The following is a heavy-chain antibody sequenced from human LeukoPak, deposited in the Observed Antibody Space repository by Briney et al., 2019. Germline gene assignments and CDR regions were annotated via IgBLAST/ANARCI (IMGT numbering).Heavy chain of an antibody. J-gene: IGHJ3*02. Sequence: SETLSLTCIVSGGSITSGSYYWSWIRQPAGKGLEWIGRIYTSGGTDYNPSLKSRVTISVDTSKNQFSLRLTSVTAANTAVYYCGRDGPFYYDSRGSRAKELDIWGQGTMVTVSS. V-gene: IGHV4-61*02. D-gene: IGHD3-22*01. CDR3: GRDGPFYYDSRGSRAKELDI. CDR2: IYTSGGT. CDR1: GGSITSGSYY.